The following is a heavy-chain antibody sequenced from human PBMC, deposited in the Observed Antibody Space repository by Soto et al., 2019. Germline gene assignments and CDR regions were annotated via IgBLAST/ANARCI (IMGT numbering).Heavy chain of an antibody. D-gene: IGHD2-21*02. CDR2: IIPLFGTA. CDR1: GGTFSSNT. V-gene: IGHV1-69*06. Sequence: QVQLVQSGAEVKKPGSSVKISCRASGGTFSSNTINWVRQAAGQGLEWMGVIIPLFGTANYAEKFQGRIPITADKSTKTEYIELRSLRSDDTAVYYCVSKEACGGDCYAFDSWGQGTLVTVSS. CDR3: VSKEACGGDCYAFDS. J-gene: IGHJ4*02.